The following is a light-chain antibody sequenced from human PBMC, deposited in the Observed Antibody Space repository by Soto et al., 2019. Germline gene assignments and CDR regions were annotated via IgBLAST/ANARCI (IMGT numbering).Light chain of an antibody. J-gene: IGKJ1*01. V-gene: IGKV1-5*03. Sequence: IQTTKSSSTLAPSVGDRVTILXRASPSLIIWLPWYQQTPGKXTKIIXXKAXSLESGVPSRLSGSGSGTEFTLTISSLQPDDFSTDYCHQYSTNAPRTFGQGTKVDIK. CDR1: PSLIIW. CDR2: KAX. CDR3: HQYSTNAPRT.